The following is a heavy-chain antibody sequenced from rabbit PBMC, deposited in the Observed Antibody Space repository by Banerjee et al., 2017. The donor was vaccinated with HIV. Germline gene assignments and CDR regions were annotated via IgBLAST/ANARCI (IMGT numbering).Heavy chain of an antibody. CDR3: AREAPGGDFNL. CDR1: GFSFSSNA. J-gene: IGHJ4*01. V-gene: IGHV1S40*01. CDR2: INTSSGNT. Sequence: QSLEESGGDLVKPGASLTLTCTASGFSFSSNAMCWVRQAPGKGLEWIACINTSSGNTVYASWAKGRFTVSRTSSTTVTLQMTSLTAADTATYFCAREAPGGDFNLWGPGTLVTVS.